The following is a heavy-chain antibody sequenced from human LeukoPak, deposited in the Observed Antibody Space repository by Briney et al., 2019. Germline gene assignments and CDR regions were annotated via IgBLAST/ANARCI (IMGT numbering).Heavy chain of an antibody. D-gene: IGHD3-9*01. CDR3: ATSDTLTGYYMGVMFY. V-gene: IGHV3-23*01. J-gene: IGHJ4*02. Sequence: GGSLRPSCTASGFTFSNYAMIWGRQAPGKGLEWVSAITGSGGSTYYADSVEGRFTISRDNFKSTLYLQMNGLRAEDTAVYYCATSDTLTGYYMGVMFYWGQGTLVTVSS. CDR2: ITGSGGST. CDR1: GFTFSNYA.